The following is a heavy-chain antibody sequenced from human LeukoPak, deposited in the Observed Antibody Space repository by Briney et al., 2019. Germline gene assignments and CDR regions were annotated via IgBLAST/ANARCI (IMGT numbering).Heavy chain of an antibody. D-gene: IGHD3-9*01. CDR2: INPNSGGT. Sequence: GASVKVSCKASGYTSTGYYMHWVRQAPGQGLEWMGWINPNSGGTNYAQKFQGRVTMTRDTSISTAYMELSRLRSDDTAVDYCARVRTAGYYDILTGYRVFDYWGQGTLVTVSS. CDR3: ARVRTAGYYDILTGYRVFDY. J-gene: IGHJ4*02. CDR1: GYTSTGYY. V-gene: IGHV1-2*02.